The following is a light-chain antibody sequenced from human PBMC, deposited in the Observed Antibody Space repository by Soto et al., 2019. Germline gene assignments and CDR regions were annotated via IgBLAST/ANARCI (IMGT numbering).Light chain of an antibody. J-gene: IGKJ1*01. CDR2: HAS. CDR3: QQYNSYP. CDR1: QSISDW. Sequence: DIQVTMSPSTLPAYIGDRVTITCRASQSISDWLAWYQQKPGTAPKVLINHASSLQSGVPSRFSGSGSGTEFTLTISSLQPDDFATYYCQQYNSYPFGQGTKVDIK. V-gene: IGKV1-5*01.